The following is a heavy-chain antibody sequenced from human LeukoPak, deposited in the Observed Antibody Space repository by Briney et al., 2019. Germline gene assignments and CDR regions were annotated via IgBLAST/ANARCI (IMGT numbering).Heavy chain of an antibody. D-gene: IGHD3-22*01. CDR1: GGSISSYY. V-gene: IGHV4-4*07. CDR2: IYTSGST. Sequence: SETLSLTCTVSGGSISSYYWSWIRQPAGKGLEWIGRIYTSGSTNYNPSLKSRVTMSVDTSKNQFSLKLSSVTAADTAVYYCARGGGDTRYYYDSSGYPIDAFDIWGQGTMVTVSS. CDR3: ARGGGDTRYYYDSSGYPIDAFDI. J-gene: IGHJ3*02.